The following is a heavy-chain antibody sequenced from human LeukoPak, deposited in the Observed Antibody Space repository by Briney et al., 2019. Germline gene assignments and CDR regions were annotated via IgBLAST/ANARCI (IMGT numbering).Heavy chain of an antibody. CDR3: ARFLGRITISGVVPYGMDV. CDR1: GFTFSSYA. Sequence: AGGSLRLSCAASGFTFSSYAMHWVRQAPGKGLEWVAVISYDGSNKYYADSVKGRFTVSRHSSKNTLYLQMNSLRGEDTAVYYCARFLGRITISGVVPYGMDVWGQGTTVTVSS. J-gene: IGHJ6*02. D-gene: IGHD3-3*01. CDR2: ISYDGSNK. V-gene: IGHV3-30*14.